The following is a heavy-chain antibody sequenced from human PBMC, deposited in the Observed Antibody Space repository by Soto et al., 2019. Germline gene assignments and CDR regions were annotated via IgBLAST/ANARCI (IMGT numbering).Heavy chain of an antibody. Sequence: QVRLEESGPGLVKPSETLSLICSVSGGSVNNANYFWNWIRHHPENGLEWIGYIYYSGSTRYNPCFKTRATLSIDTSKNQFSLRLSSVTVADTGVYFCARDADYGGSRGGMDVWGRGTTVTVSS. J-gene: IGHJ6*02. V-gene: IGHV4-31*03. CDR1: GGSVNNANYF. D-gene: IGHD4-17*01. CDR3: ARDADYGGSRGGMDV. CDR2: IYYSGST.